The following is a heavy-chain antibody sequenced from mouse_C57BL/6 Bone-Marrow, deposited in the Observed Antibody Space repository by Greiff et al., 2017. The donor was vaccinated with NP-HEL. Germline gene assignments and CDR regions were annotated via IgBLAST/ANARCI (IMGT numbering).Heavy chain of an antibody. CDR3: AIRDGKAY. CDR1: GYTFTSYW. V-gene: IGHV1-69*01. Sequence: QVHVKQPGAELVMPGASVKLSCKASGYTFTSYWMHWVKQRPGQGLEWIGEIDPSDSYTNYNQKFKGKSTLTVDKSSSTAYMQLSSLTSEDSAVYYCAIRDGKAYWGQGTTLTVSS. CDR2: IDPSDSYT. J-gene: IGHJ2*01. D-gene: IGHD2-1*01.